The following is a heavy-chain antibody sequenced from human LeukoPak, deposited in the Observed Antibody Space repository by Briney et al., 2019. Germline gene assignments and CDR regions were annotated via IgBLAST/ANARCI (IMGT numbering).Heavy chain of an antibody. CDR2: INHSGST. D-gene: IGHD2-2*01. CDR3: ARHGRYCSSTSCYAGQLSSGWYRGFDY. CDR1: GGSFSGCY. J-gene: IGHJ4*02. Sequence: SETLSLTCAVYGGSFSGCYWSWIRQPPGKGLEWIGEINHSGSTNYNPSLKSRVTISVDTSKNQFSLKLSSVTAADTAVYYCARHGRYCSSTSCYAGQLSSGWYRGFDYWGQGTLVTVSS. V-gene: IGHV4-34*01.